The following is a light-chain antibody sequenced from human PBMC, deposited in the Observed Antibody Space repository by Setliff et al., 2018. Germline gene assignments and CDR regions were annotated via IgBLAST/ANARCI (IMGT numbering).Light chain of an antibody. CDR3: SSYEGTNNVV. Sequence: QSALAQPPSASGSPGQSVTISCTGTSSDISPYNHVSWYQQHPGKAPKLMIYQVTQRPSGVPDRFSGSKSGDTASLTVSGLQAEDEADYYCSSYEGTNNVVFGTGTKVTVL. V-gene: IGLV2-8*01. CDR1: SSDISPYNH. J-gene: IGLJ1*01. CDR2: QVT.